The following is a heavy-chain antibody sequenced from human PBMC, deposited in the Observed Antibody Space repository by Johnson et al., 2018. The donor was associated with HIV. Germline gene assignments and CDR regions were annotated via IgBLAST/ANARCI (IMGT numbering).Heavy chain of an antibody. CDR2: ISSSGNTI. CDR3: ARDLRGANWHDVFDI. D-gene: IGHD1-26*01. J-gene: IGHJ3*02. Sequence: QVQLVESGGVLVKPGGSMRLSCAASGFTFSDYYMAWIRQAPGKGLEWVSYISSSGNTIYYADSVQGRFTISRDNAKNSLYLQMNSLRAEDTAVYYCARDLRGANWHDVFDIWGQGTMVTVSS. V-gene: IGHV3-11*04. CDR1: GFTFSDYY.